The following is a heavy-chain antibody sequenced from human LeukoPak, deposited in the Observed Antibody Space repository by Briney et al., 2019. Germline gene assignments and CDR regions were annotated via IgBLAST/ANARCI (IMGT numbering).Heavy chain of an antibody. D-gene: IGHD3-22*01. CDR1: GGTFSSYA. CDR2: IIPIFGTA. V-gene: IGHV1-69*06. Sequence: ASVKVSCKASGGTFSSYAISWVRQAPGQGLEWMGGIIPIFGTANYAQKFQGRVTITADKSTSTAYMELSSLRSEDTAVYYCASERWPHYYDSSGYYCVYWGQGTLVTVSS. J-gene: IGHJ4*02. CDR3: ASERWPHYYDSSGYYCVY.